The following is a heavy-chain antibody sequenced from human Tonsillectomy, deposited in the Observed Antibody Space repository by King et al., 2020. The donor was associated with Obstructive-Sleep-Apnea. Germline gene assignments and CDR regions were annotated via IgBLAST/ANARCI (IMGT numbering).Heavy chain of an antibody. D-gene: IGHD1-26*01. CDR2: IYASGSA. V-gene: IGHV4-4*07. CDR3: ARTSGNYSPIDF. CDR1: GGSISSYY. J-gene: IGHJ4*02. Sequence: MQLQESGPGLVKPSETLSLPCTVSGGSISSYYWSWIWQPAGKGLEWIGRIYASGSANYNPSLKNRVTMSVDTSKNQFSLKLSSVTAADTAVYYCARTSGNYSPIDFWGQGTLVTVSS.